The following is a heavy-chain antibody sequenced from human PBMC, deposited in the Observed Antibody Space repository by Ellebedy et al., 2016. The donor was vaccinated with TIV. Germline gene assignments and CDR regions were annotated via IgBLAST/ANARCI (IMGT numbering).Heavy chain of an antibody. J-gene: IGHJ6*02. CDR1: GYTFTSYD. D-gene: IGHD2-8*02. Sequence: ASVKVSXKASGYTFTSYDINWVRQATGQGLEWMGWMNPNSGNTGYAQKFQGRVTMTRNTSISTAYMELSSLRSEDTAVYYCARGRPWSYYYYGMDVWGQGTTVTVSS. V-gene: IGHV1-8*01. CDR3: ARGRPWSYYYYGMDV. CDR2: MNPNSGNT.